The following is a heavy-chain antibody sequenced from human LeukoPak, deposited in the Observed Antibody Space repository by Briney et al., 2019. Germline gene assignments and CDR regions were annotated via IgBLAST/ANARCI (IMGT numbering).Heavy chain of an antibody. CDR2: ISYDGSNK. V-gene: IGHV3-30*04. CDR3: ARDLGYLSGGSCSDY. D-gene: IGHD2-15*01. CDR1: GFTFSSYA. Sequence: PGRSLRLSCAASGFTFSSYAMHWVRQAPGKGLEWVAVISYDGSNKYYADSVKGRFTISRDNSKNTLYLQMNSLRAEDTAVYYWARDLGYLSGGSCSDYWGQGTLGTGSS. J-gene: IGHJ4*01.